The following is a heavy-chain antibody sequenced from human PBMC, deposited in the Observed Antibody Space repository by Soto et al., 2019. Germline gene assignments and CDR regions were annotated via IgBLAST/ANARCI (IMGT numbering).Heavy chain of an antibody. CDR1: GFTFSHHS. J-gene: IGHJ5*02. CDR3: VRGKEAGVWFDP. D-gene: IGHD3-10*01. Sequence: ASVKVSCKASGFTFSHHSIHWVRQAPGQRLEWMGWINSDTGYTKYSQKFQARLTITWDSSAKTAYMELSSLQSEDTAVYYCVRGKEAGVWFDPWGQGTLVTVSS. V-gene: IGHV1-3*04. CDR2: INSDTGYT.